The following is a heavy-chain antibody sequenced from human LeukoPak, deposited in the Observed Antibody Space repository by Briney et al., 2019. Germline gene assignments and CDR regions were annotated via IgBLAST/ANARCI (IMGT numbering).Heavy chain of an antibody. CDR3: ARVVQVVPQYYYYYMDV. CDR2: INPSGGST. CDR1: GYTFTSYY. J-gene: IGHJ6*03. D-gene: IGHD1-1*01. Sequence: GASVKVSCKASGYTFTSYYMHWVRQAPGQGLEWMGIINPSGGSTSYAQKFQGRVTMTRDTSTSTVYMELSSLRSEDTAVYYCARVVQVVPQYYYYYMDVWGKGTTVTVSS. V-gene: IGHV1-46*01.